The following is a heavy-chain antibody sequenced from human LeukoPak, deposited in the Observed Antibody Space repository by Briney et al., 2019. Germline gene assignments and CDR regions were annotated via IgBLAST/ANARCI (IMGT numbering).Heavy chain of an antibody. CDR3: ATAIVVVVASTAAFDI. J-gene: IGHJ3*02. CDR2: FDPEDGET. Sequence: ASVKVSCKAFGYTFTGYWMHWVRQAPGKGLEWMGGFDPEDGETIYAQKFQGRVTMTEDTSTDTAYMELTSLRSEDTAVYYCATAIVVVVASTAAFDIWGQGTMVTVSS. CDR1: GYTFTGYW. D-gene: IGHD2-15*01. V-gene: IGHV1-24*01.